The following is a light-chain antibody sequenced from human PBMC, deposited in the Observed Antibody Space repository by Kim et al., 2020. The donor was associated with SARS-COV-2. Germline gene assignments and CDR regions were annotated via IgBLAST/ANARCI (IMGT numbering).Light chain of an antibody. CDR1: QASNNH. CDR3: QQYSLFPLT. Sequence: ASVGDRVTFTCRASQASNNHLAWFQQKPGKAPKSLIYAASTLQGGVPSRFSGSGFGTDFTLTISGLQPEDVATYYCQQYSLFPLTFGGGTKVDIK. V-gene: IGKV1-16*01. J-gene: IGKJ4*01. CDR2: AAS.